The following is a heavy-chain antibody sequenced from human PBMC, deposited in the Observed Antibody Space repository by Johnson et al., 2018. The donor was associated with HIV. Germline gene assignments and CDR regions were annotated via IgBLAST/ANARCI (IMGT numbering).Heavy chain of an antibody. Sequence: QVQLVESGGGVVQPGRSLRLSCADSGFTFSSYAMHWVRQAPGKGLEWVAVISYDGSNKYYADSVKGRFTISRDNSKSTLFLQMNSLRAEDTAVYYCARCSLAYCGGDCYFDAFDMWGQGTMVTVSS. J-gene: IGHJ3*02. D-gene: IGHD2-21*02. CDR2: ISYDGSNK. CDR3: ARCSLAYCGGDCYFDAFDM. CDR1: GFTFSSYA. V-gene: IGHV3-30*04.